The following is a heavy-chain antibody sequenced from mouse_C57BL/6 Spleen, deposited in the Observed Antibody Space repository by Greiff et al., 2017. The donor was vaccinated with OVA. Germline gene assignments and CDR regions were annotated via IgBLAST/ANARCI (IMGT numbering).Heavy chain of an antibody. CDR3: ARSDDGSWFAY. CDR2: IDPANGNT. J-gene: IGHJ3*01. Sequence: VQLQQSVAELVRPGASVKLSCTASGFTIKNTYMHWVKQRPEQGLEWIGRIDPANGNTKYAANFQGQATITADTTSNTAYLQLSSLTSEDTASYYCARSDDGSWFAYWGQGTLVTVSA. D-gene: IGHD2-3*01. V-gene: IGHV14-3*01. CDR1: GFTIKNTY.